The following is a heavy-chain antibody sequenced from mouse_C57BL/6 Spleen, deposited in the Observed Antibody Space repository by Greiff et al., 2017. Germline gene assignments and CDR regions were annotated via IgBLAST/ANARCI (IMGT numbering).Heavy chain of an antibody. CDR3: ARDYYGSFFDY. J-gene: IGHJ2*01. CDR1: VYAFSSSW. D-gene: IGHD1-1*01. Sequence: VKLMESGPELVKPGASVTISCKASVYAFSSSWMNWVKQRPGKGLAWIGRIYPGDGDTNYNGKFKGKATLTADKSSSTAYMQLSSLTSEDSAVYFCARDYYGSFFDYWGQGTTLTVSS. CDR2: IYPGDGDT. V-gene: IGHV1-82*01.